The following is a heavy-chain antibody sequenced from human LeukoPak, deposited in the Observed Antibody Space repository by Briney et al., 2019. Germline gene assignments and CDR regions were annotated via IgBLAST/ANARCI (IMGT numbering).Heavy chain of an antibody. CDR3: ARDPNSTGWGAFDI. CDR2: INPNSGGT. V-gene: IGHV1-2*02. CDR1: GYTFTGYY. J-gene: IGHJ3*02. Sequence: GASVKVSCKASGYTFTGYYMHWVRQAPGQGLEWMGWINPNSGGTNYAQKFQGRVTMTRDTSISTAYMELSRLRSEDTAVYYCARDPNSTGWGAFDIWGQGTMVTVSS. D-gene: IGHD6-19*01.